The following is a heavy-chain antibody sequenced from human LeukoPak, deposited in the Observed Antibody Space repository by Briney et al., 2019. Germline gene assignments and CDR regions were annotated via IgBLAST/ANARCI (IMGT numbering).Heavy chain of an antibody. CDR2: ISSSGSTI. D-gene: IGHD2-2*01. Sequence: GGSLRLSCAASGFTFSSYEMNWVRQAPGKGLEWVSDISSSGSTIYYADSVKGRFTISRDNAKNSLYLQMNSLRAEDTAVYYCATYCSSTSCYLSYFDYWGQGTLVTVSS. CDR3: ATYCSSTSCYLSYFDY. V-gene: IGHV3-48*03. CDR1: GFTFSSYE. J-gene: IGHJ4*02.